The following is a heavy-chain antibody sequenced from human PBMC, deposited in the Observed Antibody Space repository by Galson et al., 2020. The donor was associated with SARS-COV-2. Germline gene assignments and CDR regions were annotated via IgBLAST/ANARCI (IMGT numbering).Heavy chain of an antibody. CDR2: MNPKSGNT. CDR3: ARVWERGFSYGKWFDP. Sequence: ASVKVSCKASGYTFTNYDINWVRQATGEGLEWMGWMNPKSGNTGYVQKFQGRVTMTGDTSTSTAYMELSSLRSEDTGVYYCARVWERGFSYGKWFDPWGQGTLVTVSS. V-gene: IGHV1-8*01. D-gene: IGHD5-18*01. J-gene: IGHJ5*02. CDR1: GYTFTNYD.